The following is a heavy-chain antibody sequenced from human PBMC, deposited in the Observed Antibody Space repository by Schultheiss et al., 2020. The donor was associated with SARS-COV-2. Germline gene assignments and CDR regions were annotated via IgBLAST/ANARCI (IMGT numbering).Heavy chain of an antibody. CDR3: VSDPDLRFLEWPHLVV. CDR2: GNADNGNT. Sequence: ASVKVSCKASGYTFTSYAMHWVRQAPGQRLEWMGWGNADNGNTKYSQDFKGRVTITRDTSARTAYMELSSLRSEDTAVYYCVSDPDLRFLEWPHLVVWGQGTLVTVSS. J-gene: IGHJ4*02. CDR1: GYTFTSYA. V-gene: IGHV1-3*02. D-gene: IGHD3-3*01.